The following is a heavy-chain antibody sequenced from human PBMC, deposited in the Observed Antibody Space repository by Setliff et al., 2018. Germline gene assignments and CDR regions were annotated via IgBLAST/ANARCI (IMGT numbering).Heavy chain of an antibody. CDR3: SRLVRYCTTTSCQRLSGGEY. V-gene: IGHV1-18*01. CDR1: GYTFSDYG. Sequence: ASVKVSCKSSGYTFSDYGITWVRQAPGQGLEWMGWISIYTGNAYYAHKLQGRVTMTTDTSTDTAYLELRSLRSDDTAVYYCSRLVRYCTTTSCQRLSGGEYWGQGTLVTVSS. CDR2: ISIYTGNA. J-gene: IGHJ4*02. D-gene: IGHD2-2*01.